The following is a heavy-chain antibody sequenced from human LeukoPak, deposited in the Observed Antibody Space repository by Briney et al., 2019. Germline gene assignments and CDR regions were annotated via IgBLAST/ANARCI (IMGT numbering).Heavy chain of an antibody. J-gene: IGHJ4*02. CDR3: ARDTSARNYFDY. Sequence: PGGSLRLSCAASGFTFSSYSMNWVRQAPGKGLEWVSSISSSSSSYIYYADSVKGRFTISRDNAKNSLYLQMNSLRAEDTAVYYCARDTSARNYFDYWGQGTLVTVSS. CDR2: ISSSSSSYI. CDR1: GFTFSSYS. D-gene: IGHD2/OR15-2a*01. V-gene: IGHV3-21*01.